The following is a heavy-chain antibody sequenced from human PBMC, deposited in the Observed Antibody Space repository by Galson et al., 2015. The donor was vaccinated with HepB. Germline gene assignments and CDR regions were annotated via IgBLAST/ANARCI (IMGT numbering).Heavy chain of an antibody. V-gene: IGHV1-18*01. CDR3: ARGALVVVVNATQNNWFDP. J-gene: IGHJ5*02. Sequence: SVKVSCKASGYTFSSYSITWVRQAPGQGLEWVEWISPYNRDTNYARKLQGRVTMTTDTSTNTAYMELRSLRSDDTAVYYCARGALVVVVNATQNNWFDPWGQGTPVTVSS. CDR2: ISPYNRDT. D-gene: IGHD2-15*01. CDR1: GYTFSSYS.